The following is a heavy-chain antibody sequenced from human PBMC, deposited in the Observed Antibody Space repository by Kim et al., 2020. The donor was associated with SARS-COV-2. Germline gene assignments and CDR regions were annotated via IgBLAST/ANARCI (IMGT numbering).Heavy chain of an antibody. D-gene: IGHD6-13*01. V-gene: IGHV3-7*01. CDR3: ARSQGTYDSCSWYLSYYYYGMDV. CDR2: IKQDGSEK. J-gene: IGHJ6*02. Sequence: GGSLRLSCAASGFTFSSYWMSWVRQAPGKGLEWVANIKQDGSEKYYVDSVKGRFTISRDNAKNSLYLQMNSLRAEDTAVYYCARSQGTYDSCSWYLSYYYYGMDVWGQGTTVTVSS. CDR1: GFTFSSYW.